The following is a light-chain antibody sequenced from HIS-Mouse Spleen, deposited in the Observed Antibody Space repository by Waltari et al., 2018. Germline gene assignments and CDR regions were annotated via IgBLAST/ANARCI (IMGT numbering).Light chain of an antibody. V-gene: IGLV3-10*01. CDR1: ALPKKY. Sequence: SYELTQPPSVSVSPGQPARITCSGDALPKKYAYWYQQKSGQAPVLVIYEDSKRPSGIPERFSGSSSGTMATLTISGAQVEDVADYYCYSTDSSGNHRVFGGGTKLTVL. J-gene: IGLJ2*01. CDR2: EDS. CDR3: YSTDSSGNHRV.